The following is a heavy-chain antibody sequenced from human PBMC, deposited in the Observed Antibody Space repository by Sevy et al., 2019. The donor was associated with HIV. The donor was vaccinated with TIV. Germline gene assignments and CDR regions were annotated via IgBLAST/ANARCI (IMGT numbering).Heavy chain of an antibody. J-gene: IGHJ4*02. CDR2: IYYSGST. CDR3: AGKGAGAGSFHFDY. CDR1: GGSISNYY. V-gene: IGHV4-59*12. Sequence: SETLSLTCTVSGGSISNYYWSWIRQPPGKGLAWIGYIYYSGSTHYDPSLKSRVIISLDTSKNQFSLKLTSVTAAGTAMYYWAGKGAGAGSFHFDYWGQGTLVTVSS. D-gene: IGHD1-26*01.